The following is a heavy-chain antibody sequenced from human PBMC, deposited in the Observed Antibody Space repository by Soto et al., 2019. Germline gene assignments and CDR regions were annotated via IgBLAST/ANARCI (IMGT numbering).Heavy chain of an antibody. D-gene: IGHD4-17*01. V-gene: IGHV4-59*08. CDR1: GGSISSYY. CDR2: IYYSGST. Sequence: QVQLQESGPGLVKPSETLSLTCTVSGGSISSYYWSWIRQPPGKGLEWIGYIYYSGSTNYNPSLKSRVTISVDTSKNQFSMKLNSVTAADTAVYYCARHDDYGGNGYYYYGMDVWGQGTTVTVSS. J-gene: IGHJ6*02. CDR3: ARHDDYGGNGYYYYGMDV.